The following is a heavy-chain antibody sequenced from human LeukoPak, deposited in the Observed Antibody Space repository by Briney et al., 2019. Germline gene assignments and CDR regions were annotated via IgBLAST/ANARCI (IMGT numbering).Heavy chain of an antibody. V-gene: IGHV3-21*01. CDR3: ARDHPIAVAGEINWFDP. CDR2: ISSSSSYI. J-gene: IGHJ5*02. Sequence: GGSLRLSCAASRFTFSSYSMNWVRQAPGKGLEWVSSISSSSSYIYYADSVKGRFTISRDNAKNSLYLQMNSLRAEDTAVYYCARDHPIAVAGEINWFDPWGQGTLVTVSS. CDR1: RFTFSSYS. D-gene: IGHD6-19*01.